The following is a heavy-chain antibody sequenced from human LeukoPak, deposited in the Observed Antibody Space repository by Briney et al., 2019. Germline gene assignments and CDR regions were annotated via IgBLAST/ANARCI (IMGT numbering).Heavy chain of an antibody. CDR2: IYYNGDS. CDR3: ARYLGGNFDY. D-gene: IGHD4-23*01. CDR1: GGSINSYF. Sequence: PSETLSLTCTVSGGSINSYFWFWIRQPSGKGLEWIGHIYYNGDSNYNPSLKSRVTIPLDTSNQLSLKLNSVTAADTAVYYCARYLGGNFDYWGQGTLVTVSS. V-gene: IGHV4-59*01. J-gene: IGHJ4*02.